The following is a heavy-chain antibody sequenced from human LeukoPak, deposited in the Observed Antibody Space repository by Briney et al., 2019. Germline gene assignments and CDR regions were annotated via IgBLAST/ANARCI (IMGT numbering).Heavy chain of an antibody. CDR1: GFTFSNHE. Sequence: GGSLRLSCAASGFTFSNHEINWVRQAPGKGLEWVSYISSSGSTIYYADSVKGRFTISRDNAKNSLYLQMNSLRVEDTAVYFCARAGQFDGIVVTPPAVVGDYWGQGTLVTVSS. CDR2: ISSSGSTI. CDR3: ARAGQFDGIVVTPPAVVGDY. J-gene: IGHJ4*02. D-gene: IGHD2-2*01. V-gene: IGHV3-48*03.